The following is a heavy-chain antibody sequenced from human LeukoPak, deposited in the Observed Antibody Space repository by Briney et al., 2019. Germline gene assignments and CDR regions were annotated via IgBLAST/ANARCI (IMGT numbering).Heavy chain of an antibody. J-gene: IGHJ6*02. CDR3: ATGGVQLGPRLGYYYGMDV. CDR1: GYSFTSYW. D-gene: IGHD2-8*02. V-gene: IGHV5-51*01. Sequence: GESLKISCKGSGYSFTSYWIGWVRQMPGKGLEWMGIIYPGDSDTRYSPSFQGQVTISADKSISTAYLQWSSLKASDTAMYYCATGGVQLGPRLGYYYGMDVWGQGTTVTVSS. CDR2: IYPGDSDT.